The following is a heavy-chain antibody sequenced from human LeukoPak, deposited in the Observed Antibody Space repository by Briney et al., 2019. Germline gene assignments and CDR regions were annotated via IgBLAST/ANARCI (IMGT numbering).Heavy chain of an antibody. V-gene: IGHV1-46*01. CDR1: GYTFISYY. CDR3: ARGTIFGVVTFDY. CDR2: INPTGGST. Sequence: ASVKVSCKASGYTFISYYMYWLRQAPGQELEWMGIINPTGGSTSYAQKFQGRLTMTRDMSTSTVYMELSSLRSEDTAVYYCARGTIFGVVTFDYWGQGTLVTVSS. J-gene: IGHJ4*02. D-gene: IGHD3-3*01.